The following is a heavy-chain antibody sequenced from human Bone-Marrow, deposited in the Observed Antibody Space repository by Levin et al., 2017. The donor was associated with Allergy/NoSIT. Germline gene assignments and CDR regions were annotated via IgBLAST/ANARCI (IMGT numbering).Heavy chain of an antibody. V-gene: IGHV3-30*04. CDR2: ISYDGSNK. Sequence: PGGSLRLSCAASGFTFSSYAMHWVRQAPGKGLEWVAVISYDGSNKYYADSVKGRFTISRDNSKNTLYLQMNSLRAEDTAVYYCARGEGGVYDYGDYWGQGTLVTVSS. CDR1: GFTFSSYA. CDR3: ARGEGGVYDYGDY. J-gene: IGHJ4*02. D-gene: IGHD2-8*02.